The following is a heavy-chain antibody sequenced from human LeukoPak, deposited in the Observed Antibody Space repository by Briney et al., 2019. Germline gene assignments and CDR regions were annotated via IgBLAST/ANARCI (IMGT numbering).Heavy chain of an antibody. Sequence: GGSLRLSCAASGFSLNNYATNWVRQAPGKGLEWVSIIIGSSGSTFYADSVKGRFTTSRDNSKNTLYLQLNSLRLEDTAVYYCAKGGYDYIEVAYFDFWGQGTLVTVSS. CDR2: IIGSSGST. CDR1: GFSLNNYA. D-gene: IGHD5-12*01. V-gene: IGHV3-23*01. J-gene: IGHJ4*02. CDR3: AKGGYDYIEVAYFDF.